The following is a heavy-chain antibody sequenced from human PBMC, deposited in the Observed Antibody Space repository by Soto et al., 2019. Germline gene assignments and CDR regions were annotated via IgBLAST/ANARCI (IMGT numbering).Heavy chain of an antibody. J-gene: IGHJ4*02. CDR2: IYPGDSDT. CDR1: GYSFTSYW. D-gene: IGHD2-15*01. CDR3: ARQFLGYCSGGSCYGFDY. Sequence: GESLKISCKGSGYSFTSYWIGWVRQMPGKGLEWMGIIYPGDSDTRYSPSFQGQFTISADKSISTAYLQWSSLKASDTAMYYCARQFLGYCSGGSCYGFDYWGQGTLVTVSS. V-gene: IGHV5-51*01.